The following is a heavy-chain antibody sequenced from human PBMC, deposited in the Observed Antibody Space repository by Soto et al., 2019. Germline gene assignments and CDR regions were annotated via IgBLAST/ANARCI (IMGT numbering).Heavy chain of an antibody. J-gene: IGHJ5*02. CDR1: GGSINVYY. CDR3: ARERPDGARLDP. CDR2: IYNSGST. Sequence: PSETLSLTCTVSGGSINVYYWSWIRQPPGKGLEWVGYIYNSGSTNYNPSLKSRVTISVDTSKNQFSLKLSSVTAADTAVYYCARERPDGARLDPWGQGTLVTVSS. D-gene: IGHD6-6*01. V-gene: IGHV4-4*08.